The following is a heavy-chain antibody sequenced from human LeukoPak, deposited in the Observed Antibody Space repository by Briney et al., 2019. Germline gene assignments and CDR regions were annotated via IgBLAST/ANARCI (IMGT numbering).Heavy chain of an antibody. CDR1: GFMFSNYA. CDR3: ARRFAS. Sequence: GGSLRLSCVASGFMFSNYAMHWVRQAPGKGLEWVSYISNSGSTIYYADSVKGRFTISRDNAKNSLYLQMNSLRAEDTAVYYCARRFASWGQGTLVTVSS. V-gene: IGHV3-48*01. CDR2: ISNSGSTI. J-gene: IGHJ5*01.